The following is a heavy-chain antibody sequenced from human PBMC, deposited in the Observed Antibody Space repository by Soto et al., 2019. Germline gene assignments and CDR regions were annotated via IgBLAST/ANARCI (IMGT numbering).Heavy chain of an antibody. CDR1: GYSFTSYW. Sequence: GESLTISCKGSGYSFTSYWIGWVRQMPGKGLEWMGIIYPGVSDTRYSPYFQGQVTISADMSISTAYLRWSSLKASYIAMYYCARQGRDRGDAFDIWGQGTMVTVSS. J-gene: IGHJ3*02. CDR2: IYPGVSDT. CDR3: ARQGRDRGDAFDI. V-gene: IGHV5-51*01.